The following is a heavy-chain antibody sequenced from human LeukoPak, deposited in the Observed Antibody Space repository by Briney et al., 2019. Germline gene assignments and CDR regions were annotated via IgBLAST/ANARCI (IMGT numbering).Heavy chain of an antibody. CDR3: GRRLVDSDDGYDV. CDR1: GYTFTGYY. CDR2: INPDSGGT. Sequence: ASVKVSCKASGYTFTGYYMHWVRQAPGQGLEWMGWINPDSGGTNFAQKFQGRVTMTRDTSISTAYMELSRLRSDDTAVYYCGRRLVDSDDGYDVWGQGTMVAVS. J-gene: IGHJ3*01. D-gene: IGHD1-26*01. V-gene: IGHV1-2*02.